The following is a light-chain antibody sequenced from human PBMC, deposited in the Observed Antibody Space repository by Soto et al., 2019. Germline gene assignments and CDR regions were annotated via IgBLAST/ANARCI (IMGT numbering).Light chain of an antibody. CDR3: QQYGSSGT. CDR1: QSVSNNY. J-gene: IGKJ1*01. V-gene: IGKV3-20*01. CDR2: GAS. Sequence: EIVLTQCPGTLSLSPGERATLSCRASQSVSNNYLAWYQQKPGQAPRLLIYGASNRATGIPDRFSGSGSGTDLTLTISRLEPEDFAVYYCQQYGSSGTFGQGTKVDIK.